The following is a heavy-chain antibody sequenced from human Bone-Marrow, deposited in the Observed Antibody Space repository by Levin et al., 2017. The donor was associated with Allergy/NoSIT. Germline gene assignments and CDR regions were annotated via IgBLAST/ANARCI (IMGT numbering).Heavy chain of an antibody. D-gene: IGHD4-17*01. CDR2: INPSGTTT. V-gene: IGHV1-46*01. Sequence: GASVKVSCKASGYTFTSYYMHWVRQVPGQGLEWMGVINPSGTTTAYAQKFQGRVTVTRDASTSTVYMELSSLISEDTAMYYCARDISRTTVTTGFDYWGQGTLVTVSS. J-gene: IGHJ4*02. CDR1: GYTFTSYY. CDR3: ARDISRTTVTTGFDY.